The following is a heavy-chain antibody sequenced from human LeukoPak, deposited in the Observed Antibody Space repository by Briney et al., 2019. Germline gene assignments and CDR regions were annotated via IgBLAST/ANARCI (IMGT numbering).Heavy chain of an antibody. V-gene: IGHV5-51*01. D-gene: IGHD3-9*01. CDR2: IYPGDSDT. CDR3: ARGVRYFDWLLYYFDY. CDR1: GYRFTNYW. Sequence: GESLKISCKGSGYRFTNYWIGWVRQMPGKGLEWMGIIYPGDSDTRYSPSFQGQVTISADKSISTAYLQWSSLKASDTAMYYCARGVRYFDWLLYYFDYWGQGTLVTVSS. J-gene: IGHJ4*02.